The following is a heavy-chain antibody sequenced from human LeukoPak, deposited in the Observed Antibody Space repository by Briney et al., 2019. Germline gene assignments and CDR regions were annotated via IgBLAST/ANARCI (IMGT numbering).Heavy chain of an antibody. J-gene: IGHJ6*03. D-gene: IGHD3-9*01. CDR1: GGSISSASYY. V-gene: IGHV4-61*02. CDR3: AREFYDILTGYYYFWGGTPTYYYMDV. CDR2: IYTSGYT. Sequence: SETLSLTCTVSGGSISSASYYWSWIRQPAGKGLKWIGRIYTSGYTNYNPSLKSRVTISVDTSKNQFSLKLSSVTAADTAVYYCAREFYDILTGYYYFWGGTPTYYYMDVWGKGTTVTVSS.